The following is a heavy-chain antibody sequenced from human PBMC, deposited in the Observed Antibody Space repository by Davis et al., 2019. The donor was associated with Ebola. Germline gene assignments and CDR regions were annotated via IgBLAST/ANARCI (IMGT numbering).Heavy chain of an antibody. J-gene: IGHJ5*01. CDR1: GYTFTNYD. CDR3: ARGKKVARMGSWFDS. Sequence: ASVKVSCKASGYTFTNYDVHWVRQSTGQGLEWIGWMNPNSGNTGYGQKFQGTVTMTRNTSISTAYMELSSLTSEDTAVYYCARGKKVARMGSWFDSWGQGTLVTVSS. V-gene: IGHV1-8*01. CDR2: MNPNSGNT. D-gene: IGHD5-12*01.